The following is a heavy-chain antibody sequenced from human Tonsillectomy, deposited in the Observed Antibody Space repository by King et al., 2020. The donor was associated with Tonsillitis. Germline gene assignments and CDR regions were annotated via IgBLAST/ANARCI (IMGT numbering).Heavy chain of an antibody. D-gene: IGHD3-22*01. CDR1: GFTFDDFA. V-gene: IGHV3-9*01. Sequence: VQLVESGGGLVQPGRSLRLSCAASGFTFDDFAMHWVRQVPGKGLEWVSGISWNSGSVAYADSVKGRFTISRDHAKNSLYLQMNSLSGEDTALYYCAKDMRESSGYYGFDYWGQGTLVTVSS. J-gene: IGHJ4*02. CDR2: ISWNSGSV. CDR3: AKDMRESSGYYGFDY.